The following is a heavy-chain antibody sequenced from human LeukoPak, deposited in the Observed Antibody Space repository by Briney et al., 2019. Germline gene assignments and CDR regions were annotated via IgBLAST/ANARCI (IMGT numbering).Heavy chain of an antibody. J-gene: IGHJ4*02. D-gene: IGHD1-26*01. V-gene: IGHV3-30*04. CDR1: GFTFSSYA. Sequence: GGSLRLSCAASGFTFSSYAVHWVRQAPGKGLEWVAVISYDGSNKYYADSVKGRFTISRDNAKNSLYLQMNSLRAEDTAVYYCARRRDSGSLQHFDYWGQGTLVTVSS. CDR3: ARRRDSGSLQHFDY. CDR2: ISYDGSNK.